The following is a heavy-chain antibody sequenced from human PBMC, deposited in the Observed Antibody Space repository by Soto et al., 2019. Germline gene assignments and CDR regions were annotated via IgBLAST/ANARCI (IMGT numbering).Heavy chain of an antibody. D-gene: IGHD5-12*01. J-gene: IGHJ3*02. CDR1: GFTFSSYW. CDR3: AKDLWVATIYDAFDI. V-gene: IGHV3-7*05. Sequence: PGGSLRLSCAASGFTFSSYWMSWVRQAPGKGLEWVANIKQDGNEKFYVDSVKGRFTISRDNAKNSLFLQMNSLTAEDTAVYYCAKDLWVATIYDAFDIWGQGTMVTVSS. CDR2: IKQDGNEK.